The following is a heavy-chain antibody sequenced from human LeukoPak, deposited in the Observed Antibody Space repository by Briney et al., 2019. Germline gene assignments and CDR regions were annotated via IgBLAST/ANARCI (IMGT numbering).Heavy chain of an antibody. CDR1: GFTFSNAW. CDR3: ARRALPADSFDI. V-gene: IGHV3-23*01. Sequence: GGSLRLSCAASGFTFSNAWMSWVRQAPGKGLQWVSAISNVGGRIYYADSVKGRFTISRDNSKNTLCLQMNSLRAEDTAVYYCARRALPADSFDIWGQGTMVTVSS. J-gene: IGHJ3*02. CDR2: ISNVGGRI. D-gene: IGHD2-15*01.